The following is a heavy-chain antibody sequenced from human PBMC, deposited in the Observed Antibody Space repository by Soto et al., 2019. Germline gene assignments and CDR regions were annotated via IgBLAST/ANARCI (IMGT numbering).Heavy chain of an antibody. J-gene: IGHJ4*02. V-gene: IGHV4-34*01. CDR2: INHSGST. CDR3: ARGGGSGWYHPLDY. CDR1: GGSFSGYY. Sequence: PSETLSLTCAVYGGSFSGYYWSWIRQPPGKGLEWIGEINHSGSTNYNPALKSRVTISVDTSKNQFSLKLSSVTAADTAVYYCARGGGSGWYHPLDYWGQGTLVTVSS. D-gene: IGHD6-19*01.